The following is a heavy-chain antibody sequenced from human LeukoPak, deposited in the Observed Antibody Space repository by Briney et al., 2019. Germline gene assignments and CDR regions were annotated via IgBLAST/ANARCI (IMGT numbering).Heavy chain of an antibody. Sequence: SGPTLVKPTQTLTPTCTFSGFSLSTSGVGVSWIHQPPGKALEWLALIYWNDDKRYSPSLKSRLTITKDTSKNQVVLTMTNMDPVDTATYYCAHRLGITIIEDDSFDYWGQGTLVTVSS. D-gene: IGHD3-22*01. V-gene: IGHV2-5*01. J-gene: IGHJ4*02. CDR1: GFSLSTSGVG. CDR2: IYWNDDK. CDR3: AHRLGITIIEDDSFDY.